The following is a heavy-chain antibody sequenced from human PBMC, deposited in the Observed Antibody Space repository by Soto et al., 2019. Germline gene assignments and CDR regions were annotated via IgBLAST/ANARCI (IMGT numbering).Heavy chain of an antibody. CDR1: GFTFSSHW. CDR2: INGDGSSA. J-gene: IGHJ4*02. D-gene: IGHD4-17*01. CDR3: ARGLYHKYGQDF. Sequence: EVHLVESGGGLVQHGGSLRLSCAVSGFTFSSHWMHWVRQAPGKGLVWVSRINGDGSSAPYADFVKGRFTISRDNINNVVYLQMDSLRAEDTAVYYCARGLYHKYGQDFWGQGTLVTVSS. V-gene: IGHV3-74*01.